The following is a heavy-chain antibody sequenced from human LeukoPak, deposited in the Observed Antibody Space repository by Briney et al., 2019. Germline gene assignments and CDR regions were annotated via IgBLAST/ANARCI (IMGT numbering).Heavy chain of an antibody. CDR2: INHSGST. D-gene: IGHD6-13*01. CDR1: GGSFSGYY. J-gene: IGHJ5*02. CDR3: ARRLAIAAASLYWFDP. Sequence: SGTLSLTCAVYGGSFSGYYWSWIRQPPGKGLEWIGEINHSGSTNYNPSLKSRVTISVDTSKNQFSLKLSSVTAADTAVYYCARRLAIAAASLYWFDPWGQGTLVTVSS. V-gene: IGHV4-34*01.